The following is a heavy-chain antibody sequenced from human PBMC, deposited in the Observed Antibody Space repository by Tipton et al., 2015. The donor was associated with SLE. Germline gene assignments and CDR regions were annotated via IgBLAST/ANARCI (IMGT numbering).Heavy chain of an antibody. CDR3: ARGAMGATPFDY. CDR1: GFTFSSYG. Sequence: SLRLSCAASGFTFSSYGMHWVRQAPGKGLEWVAFIRYDGSNKYYADSVKGRFTISRDNSKNTLYLQMNSLRAEDTAVYYCARGAMGATPFDYWGQGTLVTVSS. D-gene: IGHD1-26*01. V-gene: IGHV3-30*02. J-gene: IGHJ4*02. CDR2: IRYDGSNK.